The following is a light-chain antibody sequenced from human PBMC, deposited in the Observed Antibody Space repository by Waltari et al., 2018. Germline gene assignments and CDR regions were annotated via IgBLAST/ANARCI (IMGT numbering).Light chain of an antibody. V-gene: IGLV3-19*01. CDR3: HSRDTISTRV. CDR2: GQD. Sequence: SSELTQDPAVSVALGQTVRITCQGDSLRRYYASWYQQRPGQAPRIVLYGQDNRPPGIPDRFSGSTSGDTASLTITGAQAEDEADYYCHSRDTISTRVFGGGTRLTV. J-gene: IGLJ3*02. CDR1: SLRRYY.